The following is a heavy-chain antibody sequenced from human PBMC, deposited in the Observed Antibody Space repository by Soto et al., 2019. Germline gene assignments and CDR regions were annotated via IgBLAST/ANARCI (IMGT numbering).Heavy chain of an antibody. CDR3: ARDSGSP. V-gene: IGHV1-3*01. CDR1: AYTFATYV. J-gene: IGHJ5*02. D-gene: IGHD3-10*01. CDR2: INVCNGNI. Sequence: ASVMVSCTASAYTFATYVIIWVRQAPGQGLEWMGWINVCNGNIKYAQKLQGRITITRDTSASTAYMELSSLRSEDTAVYYCARDSGSPWGPGTLVTVSS.